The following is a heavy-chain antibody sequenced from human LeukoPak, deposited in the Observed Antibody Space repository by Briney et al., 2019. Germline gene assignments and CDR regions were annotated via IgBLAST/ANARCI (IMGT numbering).Heavy chain of an antibody. CDR1: GGSISSSNW. J-gene: IGHJ4*02. CDR3: ARVGPADYDYVWGSYRSSYFDY. Sequence: TSETLSLTCAVSGGSISSSNWWSWGRQPPGKGLEWIGEIYHSGSTNYNPSLKSRVTISVDKSKNQFSLKLSSVTAADTAVYYCARVGPADYDYVWGSYRSSYFDYWGQGTLVTVSS. CDR2: IYHSGST. V-gene: IGHV4-4*02. D-gene: IGHD3-16*02.